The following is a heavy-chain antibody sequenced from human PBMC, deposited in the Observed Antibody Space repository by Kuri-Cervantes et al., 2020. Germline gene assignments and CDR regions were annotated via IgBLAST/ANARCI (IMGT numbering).Heavy chain of an antibody. CDR1: GYTFTSYG. CDR2: ISAYNGNT. V-gene: IGHV1-18*01. J-gene: IGHJ4*02. D-gene: IGHD1-1*01. Sequence: ASVKVSCKASGYTFTSYGISWVRQAPGQGLEWMGWISAYNGNTNYAQKLQGRVAMTTDTSTSTVYMELSSLRSEDTAVYYCARDRTLNWNDGFDYWGQGTLVTVSS. CDR3: ARDRTLNWNDGFDY.